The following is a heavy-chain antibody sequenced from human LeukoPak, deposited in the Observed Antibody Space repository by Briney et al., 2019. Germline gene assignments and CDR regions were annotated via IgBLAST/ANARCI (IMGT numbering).Heavy chain of an antibody. CDR3: TGNYYGSGSYADFDY. D-gene: IGHD3-10*01. J-gene: IGHJ4*02. CDR1: GFTFSSYE. Sequence: GGSLRLSCAASGFTFSSYEMNWVRQAPGKGLEWVSYISDSVSTIYYADSVKGRFTISRDNAKNSLYLQMNSLRAEDTAVYYCTGNYYGSGSYADFDYWGQGTLVTVSS. V-gene: IGHV3-48*03. CDR2: ISDSVSTI.